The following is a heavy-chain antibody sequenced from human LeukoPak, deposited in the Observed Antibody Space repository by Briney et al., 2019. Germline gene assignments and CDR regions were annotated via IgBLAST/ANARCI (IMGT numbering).Heavy chain of an antibody. Sequence: GGSLRLSCAASGFTFSSYPMHWVRQAPGKGLEYVSSINANGDSTFYANSVKGRFTISRDNSKNTLYLQMGSLKSDDMAVYYCARKAAAGTYYFDYWGQGTLVAVSS. CDR2: INANGDST. D-gene: IGHD6-25*01. V-gene: IGHV3-64*01. J-gene: IGHJ4*02. CDR1: GFTFSSYP. CDR3: ARKAAAGTYYFDY.